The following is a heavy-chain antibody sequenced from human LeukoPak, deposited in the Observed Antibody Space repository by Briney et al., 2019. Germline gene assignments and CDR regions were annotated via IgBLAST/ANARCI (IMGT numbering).Heavy chain of an antibody. D-gene: IGHD6-6*01. Sequence: SETLSLTCTVSGGSISSSSYYWGWIRQPPGKGLEWIGSIYYSGSTYYNPSLKSRVTISVDTSKNQFSLKLSSVTAADTAVYYCARQLAARLGFDYWGQGTLVTVSS. CDR1: GGSISSSSYY. J-gene: IGHJ4*02. V-gene: IGHV4-39*01. CDR2: IYYSGST. CDR3: ARQLAARLGFDY.